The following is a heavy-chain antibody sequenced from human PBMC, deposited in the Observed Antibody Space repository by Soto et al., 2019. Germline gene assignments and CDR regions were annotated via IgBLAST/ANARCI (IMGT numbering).Heavy chain of an antibody. CDR3: ARSLTGTGYYYGMDV. Sequence: QVQLVQSGAEVKKPGSSVKVSCKASGGTFSSYAISWVRQAPGQGIEWMGGLIPIFGTANYAQKFQGRVTITADKSTSTASMELSSLRSEDTAVYYCARSLTGTGYYYGMDVWGQGTTVTVSS. D-gene: IGHD1-7*01. J-gene: IGHJ6*02. V-gene: IGHV1-69*06. CDR2: LIPIFGTA. CDR1: GGTFSSYA.